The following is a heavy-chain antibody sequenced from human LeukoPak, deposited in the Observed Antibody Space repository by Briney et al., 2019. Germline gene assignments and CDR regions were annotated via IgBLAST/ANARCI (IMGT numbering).Heavy chain of an antibody. CDR2: IYYSGST. CDR3: ARYIVSYPHDAFDI. D-gene: IGHD1-26*01. V-gene: IGHV4-59*01. CDR1: GGSTSSYY. Sequence: SETLSLTCTVSGGSTSSYYWSWIRQPPGKGLEWIGYIYYSGSTSYNPSLKSRVTISVDTSKKQFSLKLSSVTAADTAFYYCARYIVSYPHDAFDIWGQGTMVTVSS. J-gene: IGHJ3*02.